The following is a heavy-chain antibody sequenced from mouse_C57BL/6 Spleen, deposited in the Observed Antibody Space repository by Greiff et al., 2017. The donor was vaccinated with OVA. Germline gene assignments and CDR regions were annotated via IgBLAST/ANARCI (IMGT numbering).Heavy chain of an antibody. Sequence: QVQLQQPGAELVRPGSSVKLSCKASGYTFTSYWMHWVKQRPIQGLEWIGNIDPSDSETHYNQKFKDKATLTVDKSSSTAYMQLSSLTSEDSAVYYCARLDYYSNYYVDVWGTGTTVTVSS. CDR3: ARLDYYSNYYVDV. D-gene: IGHD2-5*01. V-gene: IGHV1-52*01. CDR1: GYTFTSYW. CDR2: IDPSDSET. J-gene: IGHJ1*03.